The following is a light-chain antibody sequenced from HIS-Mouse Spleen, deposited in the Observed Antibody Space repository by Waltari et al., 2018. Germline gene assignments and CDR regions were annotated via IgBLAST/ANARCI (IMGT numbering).Light chain of an antibody. CDR1: QSVSSD. Sequence: EIVLTQSPATLSLSPGERATLSCRASQSVSSDLAWYQQKPGQAPRRLIDDASNRATGIPARFSGSGSGTDFTLTISSLEPEDFAVYYCQQRSKCPPTFGQGTKLEIK. V-gene: IGKV3-11*01. CDR2: DAS. CDR3: QQRSKCPPT. J-gene: IGKJ2*01.